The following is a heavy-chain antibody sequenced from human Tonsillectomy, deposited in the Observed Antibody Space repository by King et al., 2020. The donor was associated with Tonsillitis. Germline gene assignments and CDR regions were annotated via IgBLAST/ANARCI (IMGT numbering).Heavy chain of an antibody. CDR1: GGSFSGYY. CDR2: INHSGST. J-gene: IGHJ6*02. Sequence: VQLQQWGAGLLKPSETLSLTCAVYGGSFSGYYWSWIRQPPGKGLEWIGEINHSGSTNYNPSLKSRVTISVDTSKNQFSLTLSSVTAADTAVYYCARGSSYYGMDVWGQGTTVTVSS. CDR3: ARGSSYYGMDV. V-gene: IGHV4-34*01.